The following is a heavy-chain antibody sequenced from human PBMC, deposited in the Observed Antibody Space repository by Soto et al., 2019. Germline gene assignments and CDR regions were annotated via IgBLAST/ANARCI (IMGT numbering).Heavy chain of an antibody. CDR3: ARGPPITMIVGFDY. CDR1: GGSVSSGSYY. CDR2: IYYSGST. Sequence: SETLSLTCTVSGGSVSSGSYYWSWIRQPPGKGLEWIGYIYYSGSTNYNPSLKSRVTISVDTSKNQFSLKPSSVTAADTAVYYCARGPPITMIVGFDYWGQGTLVTVSS. D-gene: IGHD3-22*01. V-gene: IGHV4-61*01. J-gene: IGHJ4*02.